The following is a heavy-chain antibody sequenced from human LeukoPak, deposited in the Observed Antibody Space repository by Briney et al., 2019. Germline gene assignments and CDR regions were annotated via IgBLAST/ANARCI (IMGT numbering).Heavy chain of an antibody. J-gene: IGHJ3*02. V-gene: IGHV4-59*01. CDR2: IYYSGST. CDR1: GGSISSYY. D-gene: IGHD2-15*01. CDR3: ARDERNCTGGSCYPGAFDI. Sequence: SETLSLTCTVSGGSISSYYWSWIRQPPGKGLEWIGYIYYSGSTNYNPSLKSRLTISVDTSKSQFSLKLSSVTAADTAVYYCARDERNCTGGSCYPGAFDIWGQGTMVTVSS.